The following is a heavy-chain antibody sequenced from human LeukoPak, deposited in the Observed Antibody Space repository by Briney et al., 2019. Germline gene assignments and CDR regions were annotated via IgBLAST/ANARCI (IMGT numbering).Heavy chain of an antibody. J-gene: IGHJ4*02. CDR3: AGYGSGSYYKAFDF. CDR2: VYYTGSP. Sequence: PSETLSLTCTVSGDSISSSYWSWIRQPPGKGLEWIGYVYYTGSPYYNPSLKSRATTSTDMSKNQFSLKLTSMTAADTAVYYCAGYGSGSYYKAFDFWGQGILVTVSS. CDR1: GDSISSSY. V-gene: IGHV4-59*01. D-gene: IGHD3-10*01.